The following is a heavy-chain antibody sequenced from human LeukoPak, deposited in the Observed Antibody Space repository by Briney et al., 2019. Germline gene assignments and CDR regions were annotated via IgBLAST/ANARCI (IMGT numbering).Heavy chain of an antibody. CDR1: GYTFTGYY. CDR2: INPNSGGT. J-gene: IGHJ5*02. Sequence: ASVKVSCKASGYTFTGYYMHWVRQAPGQGLEWMGWINPNSGGTNYAQKFQGRVTMIRDTSISTAYMELSRLRSDDTAVYYCARGYDFWSGYYSGWFDLWGQGTLVTVSS. CDR3: ARGYDFWSGYYSGWFDL. V-gene: IGHV1-2*02. D-gene: IGHD3-3*01.